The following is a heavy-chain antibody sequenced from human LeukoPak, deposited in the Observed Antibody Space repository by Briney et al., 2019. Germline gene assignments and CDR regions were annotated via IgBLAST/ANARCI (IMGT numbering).Heavy chain of an antibody. V-gene: IGHV4-39*07. CDR3: ARDKSPGYSYGYSFDWPY. D-gene: IGHD5-18*01. J-gene: IGHJ4*02. Sequence: SETLSLTCTVSGGSISSSSYYWGWIRQPPGKGLEWIGSIYYSGSTYYNPSLKSRVTISADTSKNQFSLKLSSVTAADTAVYYCARDKSPGYSYGYSFDWPYWGQGTLVTVSS. CDR2: IYYSGST. CDR1: GGSISSSSYY.